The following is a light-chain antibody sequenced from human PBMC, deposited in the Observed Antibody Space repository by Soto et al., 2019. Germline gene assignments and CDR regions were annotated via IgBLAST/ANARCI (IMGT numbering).Light chain of an antibody. V-gene: IGKV3-20*01. J-gene: IGKJ3*01. CDR1: QSVSSSY. CDR2: GAS. Sequence: EIVLTQSPGTLSLSPGERATLSCRASQSVSSSYLAWYQQKPGQAPRLLIYGASSRATGIPDRFSGSGSGIDFTLTISRLEPEDFAVYYCQQYGSSPFTFGPGTKVDIE. CDR3: QQYGSSPFT.